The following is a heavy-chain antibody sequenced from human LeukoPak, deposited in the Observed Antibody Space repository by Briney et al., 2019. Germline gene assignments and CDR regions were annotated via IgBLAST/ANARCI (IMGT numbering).Heavy chain of an antibody. Sequence: SGPTLVNPTQTLTLTCTFSGFSLSTSGMCVSWIRQPPGKALEWLALIDWDDDKYYSTSLKTRLTISKDTSKNQVVLTMTNMAPVDTATYYCARITMVRGVITHYYGMDVWGKGTTVTVSS. D-gene: IGHD3-10*01. CDR3: ARITMVRGVITHYYGMDV. J-gene: IGHJ6*04. V-gene: IGHV2-70*01. CDR1: GFSLSTSGMC. CDR2: IDWDDDK.